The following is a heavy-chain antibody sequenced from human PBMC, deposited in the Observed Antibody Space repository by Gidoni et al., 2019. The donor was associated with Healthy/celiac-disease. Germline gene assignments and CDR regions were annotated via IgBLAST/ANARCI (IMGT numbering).Heavy chain of an antibody. CDR2: INHSGST. Sequence: QVQLQQWGAGLLKPSETLSLTCAVYGGSFSGYYWSWIRQPPGKGLEWIGEINHSGSTNYNPSLKSLVTIAVDTSKNQFSLKLSSVTAADTAVYYCARSPPRDIVVVPAAPDYYFDYWGQGTLVTVSS. D-gene: IGHD2-2*01. J-gene: IGHJ4*02. V-gene: IGHV4-34*01. CDR3: ARSPPRDIVVVPAAPDYYFDY. CDR1: GGSFSGYY.